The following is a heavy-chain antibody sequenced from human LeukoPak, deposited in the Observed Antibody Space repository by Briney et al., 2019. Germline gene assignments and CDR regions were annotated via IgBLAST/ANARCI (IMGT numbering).Heavy chain of an antibody. Sequence: GGSLRLSCAASGFTFSSYWMHWVRQAPGKGLVWVSRINSDGSSTSYADSVKGRFTISRDNAKNTLYLQMNSLRAEGTAVYYCARSLYYDSSGYFTRLDYWGQGTLVTVSS. D-gene: IGHD3-22*01. CDR2: INSDGSST. CDR1: GFTFSSYW. J-gene: IGHJ4*02. CDR3: ARSLYYDSSGYFTRLDY. V-gene: IGHV3-74*01.